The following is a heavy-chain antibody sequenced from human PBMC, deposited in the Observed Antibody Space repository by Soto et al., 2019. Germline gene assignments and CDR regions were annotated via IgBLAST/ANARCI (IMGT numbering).Heavy chain of an antibody. CDR2: IIPIFGTA. D-gene: IGHD3-22*01. V-gene: IGHV1-69*13. J-gene: IGHJ2*01. Sequence: GASVKVSCKASGGTFSSYAISWVRQAPGQGLEWMGGIIPIFGTANYAQKFQGRVTITADESTSTAYMELSSLRSEDTAVYYCARGRDYDSSGYYYLARWYFDLWGRGTLVTVPQ. CDR3: ARGRDYDSSGYYYLARWYFDL. CDR1: GGTFSSYA.